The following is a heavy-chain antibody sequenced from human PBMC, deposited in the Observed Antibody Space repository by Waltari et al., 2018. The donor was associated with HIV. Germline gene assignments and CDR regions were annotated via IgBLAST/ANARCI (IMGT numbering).Heavy chain of an antibody. CDR1: GFTFSDYA. CDR3: VKGSGDSGYYFDS. CDR2: IRVRGIT. J-gene: IGHJ4*02. V-gene: IGHV3-23*01. Sequence: EVQLLESGGGLVHPGGSLRLSCAASGFTFSDYAMAWFRQGPGKGLQWVSGIRVRGITHYAEFVRGRFIIFRDNFESTLYLEMNNVRAEDTAIYYCVKGSGDSGYYFDSWGQGTPVTVSS. D-gene: IGHD7-27*01.